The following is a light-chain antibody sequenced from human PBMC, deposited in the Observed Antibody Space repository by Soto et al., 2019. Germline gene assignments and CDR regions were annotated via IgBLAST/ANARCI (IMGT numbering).Light chain of an antibody. CDR1: QSVSTY. V-gene: IGKV3-11*01. Sequence: EIVLTQSPATLSLSPGERATLSCRASQSVSTYLAWYQQKPGQAPRLLIYDASNRATGIPARFSGSGSGTDFTLTINSLAPEDFAVYYCQQRRNWPGAFGPGTKLDIE. CDR3: QQRRNWPGA. CDR2: DAS. J-gene: IGKJ3*01.